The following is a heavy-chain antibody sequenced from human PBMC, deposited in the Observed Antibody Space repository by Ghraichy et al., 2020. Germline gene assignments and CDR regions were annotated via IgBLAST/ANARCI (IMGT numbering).Heavy chain of an antibody. CDR3: ARGPRYDSSGYYWSFDY. V-gene: IGHV4-4*02. J-gene: IGHJ4*02. CDR2: IYHSGST. CDR1: GGSISSSNW. D-gene: IGHD3-22*01. Sequence: SETLSLTCAVSGGSISSSNWWSWVRQPPGKGLEWIGEIYHSGSTNYNPSLKSRVTISVDKSKNQFSLKLSSVTAADTAVYYCARGPRYDSSGYYWSFDYWGQGTLVTVSS.